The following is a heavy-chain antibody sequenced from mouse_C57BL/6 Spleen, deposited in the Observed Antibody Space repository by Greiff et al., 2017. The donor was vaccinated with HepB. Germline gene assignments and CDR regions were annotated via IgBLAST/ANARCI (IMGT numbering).Heavy chain of an antibody. D-gene: IGHD1-1*01. CDR2: ISYSGST. V-gene: IGHV3-1*01. CDR1: GYSITSGYD. J-gene: IGHJ2*01. Sequence: EVQLQESGPGMVKPSQSLSLTCTVTGYSITSGYDWHWIRHFPGNKLEWMGYISYSGSTNYNPSLKSRISITHDTSKKHFFLKLNSVTTEDTATYYCARGPYYGSFYFDYWGQGTTLTVSS. CDR3: ARGPYYGSFYFDY.